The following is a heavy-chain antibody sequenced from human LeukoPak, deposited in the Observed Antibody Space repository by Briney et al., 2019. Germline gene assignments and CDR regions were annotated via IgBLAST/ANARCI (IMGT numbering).Heavy chain of an antibody. Sequence: GGSLRLSSAAPGFTFSSYWMSWVRQAPGKGLEWVANIKQDGSEKYYVDSVKGRFTISRDNAKNSLYLQMNSLRAEDTAVYYCARDVPSLRYFDWLPSYYYYYMDVWGKGTTVTVSS. D-gene: IGHD3-9*01. V-gene: IGHV3-7*01. J-gene: IGHJ6*03. CDR1: GFTFSSYW. CDR3: ARDVPSLRYFDWLPSYYYYYMDV. CDR2: IKQDGSEK.